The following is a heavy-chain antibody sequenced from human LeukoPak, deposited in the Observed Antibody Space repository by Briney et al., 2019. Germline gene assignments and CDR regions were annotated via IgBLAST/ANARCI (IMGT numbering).Heavy chain of an antibody. Sequence: GGSLRLSCAASGFPFSSYGMHWVRQAPGKGLEWVAVIWYDGSNKYYADSVKGRFTISRDNSKNTLYLQMNSLRAEDTAVYYCAREGPTMVRGQAKHYYYGMDVWGKGTTVTVSS. D-gene: IGHD3-10*01. J-gene: IGHJ6*04. CDR2: IWYDGSNK. CDR1: GFPFSSYG. CDR3: AREGPTMVRGQAKHYYYGMDV. V-gene: IGHV3-33*01.